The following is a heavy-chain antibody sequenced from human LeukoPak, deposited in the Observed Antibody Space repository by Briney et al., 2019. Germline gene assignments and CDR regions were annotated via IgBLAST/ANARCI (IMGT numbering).Heavy chain of an antibody. CDR2: IYSGGST. D-gene: IGHD5-18*01. CDR1: GFTFSSFG. Sequence: PGRSLRLSCAASGFTFSSFGMHWVRQAPGKGLEWVAVIYSGGSTYYADSVKGRFTISRDNSKNTLYLQMNSLRAEDTAVYYCAGGYSYAFDIWGQGTMVTVSS. J-gene: IGHJ3*02. CDR3: AGGYSYAFDI. V-gene: IGHV3-NL1*01.